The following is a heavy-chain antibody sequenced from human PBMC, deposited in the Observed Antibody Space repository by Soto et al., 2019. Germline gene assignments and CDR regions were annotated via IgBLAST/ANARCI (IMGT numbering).Heavy chain of an antibody. V-gene: IGHV4-30-4*01. J-gene: IGHJ5*02. CDR3: ARGDIVVVPAGGYWFDP. Sequence: PSETLSLTCTVSGGSISSGDYYWSGIRHPPGKGLEWIGYIYYSGSTYYNPSLKSRVTISVDTSKNQFSLKLSSVTAADTAVYYCARGDIVVVPAGGYWFDPWGKGTLVTVSS. CDR2: IYYSGST. D-gene: IGHD2-2*01. CDR1: GGSISSGDYY.